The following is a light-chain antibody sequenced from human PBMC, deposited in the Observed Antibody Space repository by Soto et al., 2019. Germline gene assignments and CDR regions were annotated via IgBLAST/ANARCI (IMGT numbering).Light chain of an antibody. CDR3: SSYAGSSNV. V-gene: IGLV2-14*03. J-gene: IGLJ1*01. CDR1: SSDVGGYKY. Sequence: QSVLTQPASVSGSPGQSITISCTGTSSDVGGYKYVSWYQQHPGKAPKLMIYDVSNRPSGVSNRFSGSKSGNTASLTISGLQAEDEADYYCSSYAGSSNVFGTGTKVTVL. CDR2: DVS.